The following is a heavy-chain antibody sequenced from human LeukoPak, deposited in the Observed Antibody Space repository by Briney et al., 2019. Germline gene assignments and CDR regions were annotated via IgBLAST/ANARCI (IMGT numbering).Heavy chain of an antibody. Sequence: GASVKVSCKASGGTFSSYAISWVRQAPGQGLEWMGRIIPIFGTANYAQKFRGRVTITTDESTSTAYMELSSLRSEDTAVYYCASQGLELSYYYYYMDVWGKGTTVTVSS. CDR2: IIPIFGTA. V-gene: IGHV1-69*05. D-gene: IGHD1-7*01. CDR3: ASQGLELSYYYYYMDV. J-gene: IGHJ6*03. CDR1: GGTFSSYA.